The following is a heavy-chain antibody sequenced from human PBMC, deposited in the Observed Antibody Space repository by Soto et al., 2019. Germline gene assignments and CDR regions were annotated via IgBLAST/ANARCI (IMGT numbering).Heavy chain of an antibody. V-gene: IGHV3-21*01. D-gene: IGHD1-1*01. J-gene: IGHJ4*02. CDR3: ARDPPHGGTSSWDADS. CDR2: ISSSGSFK. CDR1: GFIFNTNS. Sequence: GGSLRLSCAASGFIFNTNSINWGRHFPGRGRQWLSSISSSGSFKSYGDSVKGRFTISRDNAKNSLFLQMNNLRADDTGLYFCARDPPHGGTSSWDADSWGQGTLVTVSS.